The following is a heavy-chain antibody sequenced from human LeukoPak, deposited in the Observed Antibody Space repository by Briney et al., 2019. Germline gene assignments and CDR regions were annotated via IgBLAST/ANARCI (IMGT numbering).Heavy chain of an antibody. D-gene: IGHD6-6*01. CDR3: ARGSLIAGRLMDV. V-gene: IGHV3-23*01. CDR2: ISGSGGST. J-gene: IGHJ6*02. CDR1: GFTFSSYA. Sequence: GGSLRLSCAASGFTFSSYAMSWVRQAPGKGLEWVSAISGSGGSTYYADSVKGRFTISRDNSKNTLYLQTDSLRAEDTAVYYCARGSLIAGRLMDVWGQGTTVTVSS.